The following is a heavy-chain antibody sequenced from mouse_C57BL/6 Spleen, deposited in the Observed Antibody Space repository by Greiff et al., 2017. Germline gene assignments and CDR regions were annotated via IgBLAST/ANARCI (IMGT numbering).Heavy chain of an antibody. J-gene: IGHJ4*01. Sequence: VQLQQPGAELVKPGASVKMSCKASGYTFTSYWITWVKQRPGQGLEWIGDIYPGSGSTNYNVKFKSKATLTVDTSSSTAYMQLRSLTSEDSAVYYCASSSDGFGAMGYWGQGTSVTVSS. D-gene: IGHD2-3*01. CDR2: IYPGSGST. CDR1: GYTFTSYW. CDR3: ASSSDGFGAMGY. V-gene: IGHV1-55*01.